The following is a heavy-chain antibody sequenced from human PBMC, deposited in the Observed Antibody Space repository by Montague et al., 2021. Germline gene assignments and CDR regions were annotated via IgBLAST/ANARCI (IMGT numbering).Heavy chain of an antibody. V-gene: IGHV4-39*02. CDR1: GGAISSSFHY. Sequence: SETLSLTCTVSGGAISSSFHYWGWIRQPPGKGLDWIGNVFYRGNTNYNPSLKSRLTISVDTSKNQFTLRLTSVTAADTAVYYCARGPMRGWFDPWGPGTSVTVSS. J-gene: IGHJ5*02. CDR3: ARGPMRGWFDP. CDR2: VFYRGNT.